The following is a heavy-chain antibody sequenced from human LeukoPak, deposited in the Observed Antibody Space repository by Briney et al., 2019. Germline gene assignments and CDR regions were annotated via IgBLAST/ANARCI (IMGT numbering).Heavy chain of an antibody. J-gene: IGHJ4*02. CDR2: IKQDGSEE. V-gene: IGHV3-7*01. Sequence: GGSLRLSCAASGFTFSIYWMSWVRQAPGKGLEWVANIKQDGSEEYYVDSVKGRFTISRDNAKNSLYLQMNSLRADDTAVYYCASMWEGGYWGQGTLVTVSS. CDR3: ASMWEGGY. CDR1: GFTFSIYW. D-gene: IGHD1-26*01.